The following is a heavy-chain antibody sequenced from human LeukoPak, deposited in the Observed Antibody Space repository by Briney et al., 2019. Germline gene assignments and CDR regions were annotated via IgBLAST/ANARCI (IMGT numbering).Heavy chain of an antibody. Sequence: SQTLSLTCTVSGDSSDITGYYCGWIRQPPGKGLEWIGSIFYSGTTFSNPSLTGRVTISVDRSNNQISLNLTSVTAADTAVYYCARHRPTSRYFDLSFEYWGQGNLVTVSS. D-gene: IGHD3-9*01. V-gene: IGHV4-39*01. CDR3: ARHRPTSRYFDLSFEY. CDR1: GDSSDITGYY. J-gene: IGHJ4*02. CDR2: IFYSGTT.